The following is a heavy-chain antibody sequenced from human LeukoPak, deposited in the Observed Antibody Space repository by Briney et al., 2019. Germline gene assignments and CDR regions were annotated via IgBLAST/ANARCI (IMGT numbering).Heavy chain of an antibody. CDR1: GGSISSGGYS. J-gene: IGHJ2*01. Sequence: SETLSLTCAVSGGSISSGGYSWSWIRQPPGKGLEWIGYIYHSGSTYYNPSLKSRVTISVDRSKNQFSLKLSSVTAADTAVYYCARDPELHWYFDLWGRGTLVTASS. D-gene: IGHD1-26*01. CDR2: IYHSGST. CDR3: ARDPELHWYFDL. V-gene: IGHV4-30-2*01.